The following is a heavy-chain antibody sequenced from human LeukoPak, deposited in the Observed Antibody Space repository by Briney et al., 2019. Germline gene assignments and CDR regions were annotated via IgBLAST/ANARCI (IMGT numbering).Heavy chain of an antibody. CDR1: GYSFTSYW. J-gene: IGHJ4*02. CDR2: IYPGDSDT. CDR3: ATLPTYDSSGYYYFDY. D-gene: IGHD3-22*01. V-gene: IGHV5-51*01. Sequence: GESLKISCKGSGYSFTSYWIGWVRQMPGKGLEWMGIIYPGDSDTRYSPSFQGQDTISADKSISTAYLQWSSLKASDTAMYYCATLPTYDSSGYYYFDYWGQGTLVTVSS.